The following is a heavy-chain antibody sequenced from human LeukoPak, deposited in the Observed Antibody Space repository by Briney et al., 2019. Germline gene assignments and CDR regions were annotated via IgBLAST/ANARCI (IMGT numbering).Heavy chain of an antibody. CDR2: FHPEDGET. V-gene: IGHV1-24*01. CDR3: ARVKEFGSGTFYWNYWYFDL. J-gene: IGHJ2*01. D-gene: IGHD3-10*01. CDR1: GYTVTELS. Sequence: ASVKVSCKVSGYTVTELSMHWVRQSPGKGLEWMGGFHPEDGETIYAQKFQGRVTMTEDTSTDTAYMELSSLRSEDTAVYYCARVKEFGSGTFYWNYWYFDLWGRGTLVTVSS.